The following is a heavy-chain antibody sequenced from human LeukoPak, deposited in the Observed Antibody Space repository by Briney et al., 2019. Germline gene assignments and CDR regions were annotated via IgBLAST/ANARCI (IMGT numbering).Heavy chain of an antibody. CDR2: INQDGSTK. CDR3: ARENYGAFDAFDI. D-gene: IGHD4-17*01. Sequence: PGGSLRLSCAASGFTFSSYWMNWVRQAPGKGLEWVANINQDGSTKWYVDSVKGRFTISRDNATNSLSLQMNSLRAEDTAVYYCARENYGAFDAFDIWGQGTMVTVSS. V-gene: IGHV3-7*03. CDR1: GFTFSSYW. J-gene: IGHJ3*02.